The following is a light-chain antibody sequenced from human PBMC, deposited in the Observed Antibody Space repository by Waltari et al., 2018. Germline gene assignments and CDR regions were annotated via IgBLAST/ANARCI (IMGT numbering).Light chain of an antibody. CDR1: QSVLYSSNNKNY. CDR3: QQYYSTPYT. Sequence: DIVMTQSPDSLAVSLGERATINCKSSQSVLYSSNNKNYLAWYQQKPGQPPKLLIYWASTRESGVPDRVSGSGSGTDVTLTIRSLQAEDVAVYYCQQYYSTPYTFGQGTKLEIK. J-gene: IGKJ2*01. CDR2: WAS. V-gene: IGKV4-1*01.